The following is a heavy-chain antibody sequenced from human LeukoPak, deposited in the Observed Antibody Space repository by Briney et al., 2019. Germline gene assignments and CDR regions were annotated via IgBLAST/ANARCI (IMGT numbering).Heavy chain of an antibody. Sequence: GGSLRLSCAASGFTFSSYAMSWVRQAPGEGLEWVSTITNSGSNTYDADSVKGRFTISRDNSKNTLYLQMNSLRAEDTAVYYCARALAAGAYYFDSWGHGTLVAVSS. D-gene: IGHD6-13*01. V-gene: IGHV3-23*05. CDR3: ARALAAGAYYFDS. CDR1: GFTFSSYA. CDR2: ITNSGSNT. J-gene: IGHJ4*01.